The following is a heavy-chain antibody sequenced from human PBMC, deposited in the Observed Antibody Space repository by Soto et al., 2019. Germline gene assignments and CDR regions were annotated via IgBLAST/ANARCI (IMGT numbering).Heavy chain of an antibody. V-gene: IGHV4-39*01. J-gene: IGHJ4*02. CDR1: GGSISRRADF. CDR3: ARELGGAIDF. Sequence: SQILSLTCTVSGGSISRRADFWGRVHQPPGKGLDWIGTIYYSGSTFYKPSLKSRVAIFVDTSKNQFSLHLNSVTAADKAVYYCARELGGAIDFWGLGTLVTVPS. CDR2: IYYSGST. D-gene: IGHD1-26*01.